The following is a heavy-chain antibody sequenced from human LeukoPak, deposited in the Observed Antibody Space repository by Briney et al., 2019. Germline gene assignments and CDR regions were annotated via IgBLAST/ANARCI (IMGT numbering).Heavy chain of an antibody. D-gene: IGHD3-10*01. CDR2: ISSSGSTI. CDR3: AALAYYYGSGASGPNIDY. J-gene: IGHJ4*02. CDR1: GFTFSSYE. Sequence: PGGSLRLSCAASGFTFSSYEMNWVRQAPGKGLEWVSYISSSGSTIYYADSVKGRFTISRDNAKNSLYLQMNSLRAEDTAVYYCAALAYYYGSGASGPNIDYWGQGTLVTVSS. V-gene: IGHV3-48*03.